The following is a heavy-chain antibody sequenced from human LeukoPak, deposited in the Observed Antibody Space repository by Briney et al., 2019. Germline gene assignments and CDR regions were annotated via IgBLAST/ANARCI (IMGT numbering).Heavy chain of an antibody. J-gene: IGHJ5*02. V-gene: IGHV5-10-1*01. CDR1: GYSFTSYW. CDR3: ARREGDWFDP. CDR2: IDPSDSYT. Sequence: GESLKISCKSSGYSFTSYWISWVRQMPGKGLEWMGRIDPSDSYTNYSPSFQGHVTISADKSISTAYLQWSSLKASDTAMYYCARREGDWFDPWGQETLVPVSS.